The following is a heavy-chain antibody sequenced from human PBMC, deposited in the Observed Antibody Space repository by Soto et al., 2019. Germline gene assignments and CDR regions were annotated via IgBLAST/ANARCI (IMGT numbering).Heavy chain of an antibody. CDR1: GGTFSSYT. Sequence: SVKVSCKASGGTFSSYTISWVRQAPGQGLEWMGRIIPILGIANYAQKFQGRVTITADKSTSTAYMELSSLRSEDTAVYYCARDYVLRYFGSPYYGMDVWGQGTTVTVSS. J-gene: IGHJ6*02. CDR2: IIPILGIA. D-gene: IGHD3-9*01. V-gene: IGHV1-69*04. CDR3: ARDYVLRYFGSPYYGMDV.